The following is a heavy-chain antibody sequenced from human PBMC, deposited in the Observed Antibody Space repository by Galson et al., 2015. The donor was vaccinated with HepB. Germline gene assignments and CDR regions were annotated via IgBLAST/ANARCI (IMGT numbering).Heavy chain of an antibody. D-gene: IGHD3-22*01. V-gene: IGHV3-15*01. J-gene: IGHJ4*02. CDR3: TPVYYYDSSGYYRFDY. CDR1: GFTFSNAW. Sequence: SLRLSCAASGFTFSNAWMSWVRQAPGKGLEWVGRIKSNTDGGTTDYAAPVKGRFTISRDDSKNTLYLQMNSLKTEDTAVYYCTPVYYYDSSGYYRFDYWGQGTLVTVSS. CDR2: IKSNTDGGTT.